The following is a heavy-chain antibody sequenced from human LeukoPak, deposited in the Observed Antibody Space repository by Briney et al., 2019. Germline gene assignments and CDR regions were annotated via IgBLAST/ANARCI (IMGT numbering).Heavy chain of an antibody. V-gene: IGHV3-7*01. Sequence: GGSLRLSCAASGFTVSSNYMSWVRQAPGKGLEWVANIKQDGSEKYYVDSVKGRFTISRDNAKNSLYLQMNSLRAEDTAVYYCARMMITFGGVIDAFDYWGQGTLVTVSS. D-gene: IGHD3-16*02. CDR1: GFTVSSNY. J-gene: IGHJ4*02. CDR2: IKQDGSEK. CDR3: ARMMITFGGVIDAFDY.